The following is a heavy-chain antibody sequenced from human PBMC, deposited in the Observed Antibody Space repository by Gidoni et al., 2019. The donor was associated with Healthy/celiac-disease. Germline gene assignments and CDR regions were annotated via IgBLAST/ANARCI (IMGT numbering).Heavy chain of an antibody. CDR2: INHSGST. J-gene: IGHJ6*02. D-gene: IGHD3-22*01. Sequence: QVQLQQWGAGLLKPSETLSLTCAVYGGSFSGYYWSWIRQPPGKGLEWIGEINHSGSTNYNPSLKSRVTISVDTSKNQFSLKLSAVTAADTAVYYCAREGDSSGYYLPYYYYGMDVWGQGTTVTVSS. CDR1: GGSFSGYY. V-gene: IGHV4-34*01. CDR3: AREGDSSGYYLPYYYYGMDV.